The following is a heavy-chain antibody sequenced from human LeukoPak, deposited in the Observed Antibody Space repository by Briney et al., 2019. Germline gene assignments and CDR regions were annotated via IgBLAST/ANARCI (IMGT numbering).Heavy chain of an antibody. J-gene: IGHJ4*02. Sequence: SVKVSCKASGGTFSSYAISWVRQAPGQGLEWMGRIIPILGIANYAQKFQGRVTITADKSTSTAYMELSSLRSEDTAVYYCARDPCGGDCYDYWGQGTLVTVSS. D-gene: IGHD2-21*01. CDR2: IIPILGIA. V-gene: IGHV1-69*04. CDR1: GGTFSSYA. CDR3: ARDPCGGDCYDY.